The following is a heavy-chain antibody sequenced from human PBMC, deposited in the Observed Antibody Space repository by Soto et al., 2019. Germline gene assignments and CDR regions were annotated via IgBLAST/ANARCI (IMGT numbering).Heavy chain of an antibody. D-gene: IGHD2-21*02. CDR3: ARHPSDFWFDP. J-gene: IGHJ5*02. Sequence: QLQLQESGPGLVEPSETLSLTCTVSGGSISSSSYFWGWIRQPPGKGLEWIGSIYYSGRTYYNPSLKSRVTVSVDPSRTQFSLKLSSVTAADTAVYYCARHPSDFWFDPWGQGTLVTVSS. CDR1: GGSISSSSYF. CDR2: IYYSGRT. V-gene: IGHV4-39*01.